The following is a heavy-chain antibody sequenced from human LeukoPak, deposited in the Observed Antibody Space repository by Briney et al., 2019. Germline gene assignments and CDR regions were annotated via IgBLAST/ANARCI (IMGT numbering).Heavy chain of an antibody. V-gene: IGHV4-59*08. D-gene: IGHD3-10*01. CDR3: ARYYYYGSGSYLNWSDP. CDR2: IYYSGST. Sequence: SETLSLTCTVSGGSISSYYWSWIRQPPGKGREWIGYIYYSGSTNYNPSLKSRVTISVDTSKNQFSLKLSSVTAADTAVYYCARYYYYGSGSYLNWSDPWGQGTLVTVSS. J-gene: IGHJ5*02. CDR1: GGSISSYY.